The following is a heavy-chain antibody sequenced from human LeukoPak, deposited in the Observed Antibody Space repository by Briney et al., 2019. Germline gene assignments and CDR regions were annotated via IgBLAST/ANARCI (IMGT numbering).Heavy chain of an antibody. Sequence: PGGSLGLSCAASGFTFSSYWMHWVRQAPGKGLVWVSRIKSDGSSTSYADSVKGRFTISRDNAKNTLYLQMNGVRAEDTAVYYCAASTKHTAMVDYWGQGTLVTVSS. CDR1: GFTFSSYW. V-gene: IGHV3-74*01. CDR2: IKSDGSST. J-gene: IGHJ4*02. D-gene: IGHD5-18*01. CDR3: AASTKHTAMVDY.